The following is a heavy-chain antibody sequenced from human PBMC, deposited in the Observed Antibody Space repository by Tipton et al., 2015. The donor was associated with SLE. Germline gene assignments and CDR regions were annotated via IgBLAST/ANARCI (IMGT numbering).Heavy chain of an antibody. Sequence: RSLRLSCAASEFTFSIYAMHWVRQAPGKGLEWVAVISYDGSDKYYADSVKGRFTISRDNSKNTLYLQMNSLRAEDTAVYYCARVGSRYAKYFQHWGQGTLVTVSS. V-gene: IGHV3-30*04. J-gene: IGHJ1*01. D-gene: IGHD6-13*01. CDR3: ARVGSRYAKYFQH. CDR1: EFTFSIYA. CDR2: ISYDGSDK.